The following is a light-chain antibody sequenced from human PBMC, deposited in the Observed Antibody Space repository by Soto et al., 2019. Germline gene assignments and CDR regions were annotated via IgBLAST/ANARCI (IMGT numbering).Light chain of an antibody. J-gene: IGKJ1*01. CDR2: AAS. V-gene: IGKV1-39*01. Sequence: DIQMTQSPSTLSAAVGDRVTITCRASQSISNYLNWYQQKLGKDPTILIYAASSLQSGVPSRFRGGGSGTDFSLTISSMQPEDFATYFSQQCYGSPRTFRPGTKVEI. CDR1: QSISNY. CDR3: QQCYGSPRT.